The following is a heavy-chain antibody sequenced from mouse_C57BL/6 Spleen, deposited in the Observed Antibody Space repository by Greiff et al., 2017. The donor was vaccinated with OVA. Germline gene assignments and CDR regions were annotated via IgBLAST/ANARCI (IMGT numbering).Heavy chain of an antibody. CDR2: IHPNSGST. J-gene: IGHJ1*03. D-gene: IGHD1-1*01. Sequence: VQLQQPGAELVKPGASVKLSCKASGYTFTSYWMHWVKQRPGQGLEWIGMIHPNSGSTNYNEKFKSKATLTVDKSSSTAYMQLSSLTSEDSAVYYCAPLITTVVSNWYFDVWGTGTTVTVSS. CDR3: APLITTVVSNWYFDV. CDR1: GYTFTSYW. V-gene: IGHV1-64*01.